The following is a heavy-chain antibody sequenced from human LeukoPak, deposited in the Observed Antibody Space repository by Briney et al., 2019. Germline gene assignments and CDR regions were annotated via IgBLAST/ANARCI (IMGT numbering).Heavy chain of an antibody. Sequence: PSETLSLTCAVYGGSFSGYYWSWIRQPPGKGLEWIGEINHSGSTNYNPSLKSRVTISVDTSKNQFSLKLSSVTAADTAVYYCARAPYYYGSGGIDYWGQGTLVTVSS. V-gene: IGHV4-34*01. CDR2: INHSGST. CDR1: GGSFSGYY. J-gene: IGHJ4*02. CDR3: ARAPYYYGSGGIDY. D-gene: IGHD3-10*01.